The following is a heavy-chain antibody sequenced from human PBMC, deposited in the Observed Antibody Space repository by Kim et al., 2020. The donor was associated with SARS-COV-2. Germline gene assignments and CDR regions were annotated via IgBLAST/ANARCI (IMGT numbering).Heavy chain of an antibody. CDR3: TTQAGAVALYYYYGMDV. D-gene: IGHD6-19*01. J-gene: IGHJ6*02. Sequence: VKGRFTISRDDSKNTLYLQMNSLKTEDTAVYYCTTQAGAVALYYYYGMDVWGQGTTVTVSS. V-gene: IGHV3-15*01.